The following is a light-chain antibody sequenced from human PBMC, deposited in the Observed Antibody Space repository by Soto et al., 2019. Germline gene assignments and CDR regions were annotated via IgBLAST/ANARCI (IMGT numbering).Light chain of an antibody. CDR1: QSVSTY. CDR3: QQRSSWPLT. CDR2: DAS. V-gene: IGKV3-11*01. Sequence: EIVLTQSPATLSLSPGERAILSCRASQSVSTYLAWYQQKPGQAPRLLISDASNRATGIPDRFSGSGSGTDFTLTISSLEPEDFEVYYCQQRSSWPLTFGGGTKVEIK. J-gene: IGKJ4*01.